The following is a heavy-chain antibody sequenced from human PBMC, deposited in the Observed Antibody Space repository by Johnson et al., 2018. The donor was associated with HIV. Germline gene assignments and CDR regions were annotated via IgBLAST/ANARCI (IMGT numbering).Heavy chain of an antibody. CDR3: AKGHSSGYPKDAFDI. CDR1: GFTFSSHG. V-gene: IGHV3-33*06. D-gene: IGHD3-22*01. Sequence: QMLLVESGGGVVQPGRSLRLSCRASGFTFSSHGMHWVRQAPSKGLEWVAFIWYDGSNKYYGDSVKGRFTISKDNAKNALYLQMDSLRVDDTAVYYCAKGHSSGYPKDAFDIWGRGTIVTVSS. J-gene: IGHJ3*02. CDR2: IWYDGSNK.